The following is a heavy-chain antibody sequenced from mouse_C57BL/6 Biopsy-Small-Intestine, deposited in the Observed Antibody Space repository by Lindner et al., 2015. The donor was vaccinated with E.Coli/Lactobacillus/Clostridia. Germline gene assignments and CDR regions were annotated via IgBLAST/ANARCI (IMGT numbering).Heavy chain of an antibody. J-gene: IGHJ4*01. V-gene: IGHV1-87*01. Sequence: SVKVSCKASGYTFAMYGISWVRQAPGQGLEWMGGFDREDDETIYAQKFQGRVTVTEDTFTDTVYMELSSLKSEDTAVYYCATQGDQLRAYYYHGMDVWGQGTLVTVSS. CDR2: FDREDDET. CDR1: GYTFAMYG. D-gene: IGHD2-10*01. CDR3: ATQGDQLRAYYYHGMDV.